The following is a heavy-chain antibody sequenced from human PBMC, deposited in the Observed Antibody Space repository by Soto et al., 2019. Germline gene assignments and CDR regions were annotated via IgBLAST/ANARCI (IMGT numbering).Heavy chain of an antibody. D-gene: IGHD3-16*01. V-gene: IGHV1-18*01. Sequence: QVQLVQSGAGVKNPGASVKVSCKASGYTFTRYGIGWARQAPGQGLEWMGWINTYNGNTNYAQNVQGRVTLTTDTCTSTAYMELRSRRSNDTAIYYCAMVDVYVTPSPQDVWGQGTTVIVSS. CDR2: INTYNGNT. J-gene: IGHJ6*02. CDR3: AMVDVYVTPSPQDV. CDR1: GYTFTRYG.